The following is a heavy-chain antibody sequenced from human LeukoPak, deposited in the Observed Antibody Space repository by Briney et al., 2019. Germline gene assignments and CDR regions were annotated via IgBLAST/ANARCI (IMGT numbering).Heavy chain of an antibody. V-gene: IGHV4-59*01. CDR3: ARSERTLRYFDWLLAN. D-gene: IGHD3-9*01. CDR2: IYYSDGDT. J-gene: IGHJ4*02. Sequence: PSETLSLTCAVSSVSITSYYWTWIRQPPGKGLEWIGYIYYSDGDTNYNPSLKSRVTISVDTSKNQFSLKLSSVTAADTAVYYCARSERTLRYFDWLLANWGQGTLVTVSS. CDR1: SVSITSYY.